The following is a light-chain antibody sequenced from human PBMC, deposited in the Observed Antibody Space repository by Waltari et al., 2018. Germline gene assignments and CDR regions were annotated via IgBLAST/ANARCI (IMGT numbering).Light chain of an antibody. CDR3: QHTTDWPPAFT. V-gene: IGKV3-11*01. CDR2: GSS. Sequence: EVVLTQSPATMALSLGEGATLSCRASQSVSAYLAWYQQKPGQAPRLLIYGSSTRATGVPDRFSGRGSGTDFSLTISSVEPEDFAVYYCQHTTDWPPAFTFGPGTRVDLK. CDR1: QSVSAY. J-gene: IGKJ3*01.